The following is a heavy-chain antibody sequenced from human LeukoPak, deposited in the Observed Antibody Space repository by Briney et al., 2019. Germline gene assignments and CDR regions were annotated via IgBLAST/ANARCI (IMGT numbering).Heavy chain of an antibody. V-gene: IGHV4-59*11. J-gene: IGHJ4*02. CDR3: ATIRRGDIYGYFDF. D-gene: IGHD5-18*01. CDR2: LYDSVNT. Sequence: SETLSLTCTVSGRSISSHYWSWIRQPPGKGLEWIAYLYDSVNTKDNPSLTSRITLSADTSKNQFSLRLRYVTAADAAVYYCATIRRGDIYGYFDFWGQGILVTVSS. CDR1: GRSISSHY.